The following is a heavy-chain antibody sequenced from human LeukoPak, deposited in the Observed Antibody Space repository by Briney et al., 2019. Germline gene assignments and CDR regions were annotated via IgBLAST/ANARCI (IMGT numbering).Heavy chain of an antibody. CDR2: ISAYNGNT. V-gene: IGHV1-18*01. D-gene: IGHD6-13*01. CDR3: ARDWGRSSSWYDARYYYYYMDV. Sequence: ASVKVSCKASGYTFTSYGISWVRQAPGQGLEWMGWISAYNGNTTYAQKLQGRVTMTTDTSTSTAYMELRSLRSDDTAVYYCARDWGRSSSWYDARYYYYYMDVWGKGTTVTVSS. J-gene: IGHJ6*03. CDR1: GYTFTSYG.